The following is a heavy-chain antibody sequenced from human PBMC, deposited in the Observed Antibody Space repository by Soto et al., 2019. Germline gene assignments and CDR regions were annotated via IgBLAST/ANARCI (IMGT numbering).Heavy chain of an antibody. CDR1: GFTFSSYV. V-gene: IGHV3-30*18. CDR3: AKDLEGYCSSTSCYTYFGLDV. Sequence: PGGSLRLSCAASGFTFSSYVMHWVRQAPGKGLERVAVISYDGSNKYYADSVKGRFTISRDNSKHTLFLQMNSLRPEDTAVYYCAKDLEGYCSSTSCYTYFGLDVWGQGTTVTVSS. J-gene: IGHJ6*02. CDR2: ISYDGSNK. D-gene: IGHD2-2*01.